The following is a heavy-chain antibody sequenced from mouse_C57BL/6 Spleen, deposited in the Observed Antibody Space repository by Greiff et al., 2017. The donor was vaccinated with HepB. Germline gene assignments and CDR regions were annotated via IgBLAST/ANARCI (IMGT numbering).Heavy chain of an antibody. Sequence: EVQLKQSGPELVKPGASVKISCKASGYTFTDYYMNWVKQSHGKSLEWIGDINPNNGGTSYNQKFKGKATLTVDKSSSTAYMELRSLTSEDSAVYYCARPPYDYDEYLFAYWGQGTLVTVSA. CDR1: GYTFTDYY. D-gene: IGHD2-4*01. CDR2: INPNNGGT. V-gene: IGHV1-26*01. J-gene: IGHJ3*01. CDR3: ARPPYDYDEYLFAY.